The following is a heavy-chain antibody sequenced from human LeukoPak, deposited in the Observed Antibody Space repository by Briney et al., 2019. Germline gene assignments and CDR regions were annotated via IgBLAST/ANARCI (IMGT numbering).Heavy chain of an antibody. CDR3: ARDSSGWYAY. CDR2: ISAYNGNT. V-gene: IGHV1-18*01. J-gene: IGHJ4*02. Sequence: ASVKVSCKASGYTFTSYGISWVRQAPGRXXEWMGWISAYNGNTNYAQKLQGRVTMTTDTSTSTAYMELRSLRSDDTAVYYCARDSSGWYAYWGQGTLVTVSS. CDR1: GYTFTSYG. D-gene: IGHD6-19*01.